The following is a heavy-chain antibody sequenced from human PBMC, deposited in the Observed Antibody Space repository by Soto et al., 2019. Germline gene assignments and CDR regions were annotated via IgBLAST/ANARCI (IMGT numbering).Heavy chain of an antibody. J-gene: IGHJ4*02. CDR1: GGSISSSNW. Sequence: SETLSLTCAVSGGSISSSNWWSWVRQPPGKGLEWIGEIYHSGSTNYNPSLKSRVTISVDKSKNQFSLKLSSVTAADTAVYYCARARDSSGYYHGYFDYWGQGTLVTVSS. CDR2: IYHSGST. CDR3: ARARDSSGYYHGYFDY. V-gene: IGHV4-4*02. D-gene: IGHD3-22*01.